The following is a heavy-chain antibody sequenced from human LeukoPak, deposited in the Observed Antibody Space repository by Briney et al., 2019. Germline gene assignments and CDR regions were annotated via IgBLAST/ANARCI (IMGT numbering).Heavy chain of an antibody. D-gene: IGHD1-7*01. CDR2: ITGSGRST. CDR1: AFTFSSYS. V-gene: IGHV3-23*01. Sequence: GRSLRLSCAASAFTFSSYSMTWVRLAPGKGLEWVAAITGSGRSTYYADSVKGRFTISRDNPKNTLYLQMDSLRADDTAVYYCAKYIRATTPYFDYWGQGTLVIVSS. CDR3: AKYIRATTPYFDY. J-gene: IGHJ4*02.